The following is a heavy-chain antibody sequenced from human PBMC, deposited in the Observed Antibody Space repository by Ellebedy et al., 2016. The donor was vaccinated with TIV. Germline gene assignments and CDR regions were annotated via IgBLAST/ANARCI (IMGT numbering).Heavy chain of an antibody. CDR1: GFTFSNAW. J-gene: IGHJ4*02. D-gene: IGHD3-22*01. CDR3: TRSDVVVIYY. Sequence: GESLKISCAASGFTFSNAWMSWVRQAPGKGLEWVSSISSSSSYIYYADSVKGRFTISRDNAKNSLYLQMNSLRAEDTAVYYCTRSDVVVIYYWGQGTLVTVSS. V-gene: IGHV3-21*01. CDR2: ISSSSSYI.